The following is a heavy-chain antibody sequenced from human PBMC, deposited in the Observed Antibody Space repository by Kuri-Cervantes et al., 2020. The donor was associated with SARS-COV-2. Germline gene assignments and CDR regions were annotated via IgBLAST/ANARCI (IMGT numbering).Heavy chain of an antibody. J-gene: IGHJ4*02. CDR2: IRSKAYGGTT. V-gene: IGHV3-49*03. D-gene: IGHD3-3*01. CDR1: GFTFGDYA. Sequence: GGSLRLSCTASGFTFGDYAMSWFRQAPGKGLKWVGFIRSKAYGGTTEYAASVKGRFTISRDDSKSIAYLQMNSLKTEDTAVYYCTSNGFWSGYYHDYWGQGTLVTVSS. CDR3: TSNGFWSGYYHDY.